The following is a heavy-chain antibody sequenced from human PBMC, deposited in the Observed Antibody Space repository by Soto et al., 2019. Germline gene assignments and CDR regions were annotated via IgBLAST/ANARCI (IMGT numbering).Heavy chain of an antibody. CDR2: FIPIFDTT. Sequence: ASVKVSCKASGGTFSSYVITWVRQAPGKGLERMGGFIPIFDTTNYAQKFQGRITLTADESARTAYMELNSLRSEDTAVYYCSRGIVTGTTSNYYYYGTDVWGQGTTVTVSS. CDR1: GGTFSSYV. J-gene: IGHJ6*02. V-gene: IGHV1-69*13. D-gene: IGHD1-1*01. CDR3: SRGIVTGTTSNYYYYGTDV.